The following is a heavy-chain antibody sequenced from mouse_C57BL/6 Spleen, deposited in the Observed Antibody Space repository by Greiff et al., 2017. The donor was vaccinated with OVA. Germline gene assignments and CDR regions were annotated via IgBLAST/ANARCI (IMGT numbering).Heavy chain of an antibody. D-gene: IGHD1-1*01. J-gene: IGHJ2*01. V-gene: IGHV1-82*01. Sequence: QVQLQQSGPELVKPGASVKISCKASGYAFSSSWMNWVKQRPGKGLEWIGRIYPGDGDTNYNGKFKGKATLTADKSSSTAYMQLSSLTSEDSAVYFGASYYGSSFDYWGQGTTLTVSS. CDR3: ASYYGSSFDY. CDR1: GYAFSSSW. CDR2: IYPGDGDT.